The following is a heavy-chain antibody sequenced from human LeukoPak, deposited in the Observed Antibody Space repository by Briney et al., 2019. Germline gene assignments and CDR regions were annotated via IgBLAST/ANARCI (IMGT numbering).Heavy chain of an antibody. J-gene: IGHJ4*02. D-gene: IGHD2-15*01. Sequence: KASQTLSLTCTVSGGSISSGGYYWSWIRQPPGKGLEWIGYIYHSGSTYYNPSLKSRVTISIDRSKNQFSLKLSSVTAADTAVYYCARDLGRHYFDYWGQGTLVTVSS. V-gene: IGHV4-30-2*01. CDR2: IYHSGST. CDR1: GGSISSGGYY. CDR3: ARDLGRHYFDY.